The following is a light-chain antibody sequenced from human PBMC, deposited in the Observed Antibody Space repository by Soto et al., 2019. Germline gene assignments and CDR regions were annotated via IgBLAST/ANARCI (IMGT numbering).Light chain of an antibody. V-gene: IGLV1-44*01. J-gene: IGLJ2*01. Sequence: QSVLTQPPSASGTPGQRVTISCSGSSSNIGSNTVNWYQQLPGTATKLLIYSNNQRPSGVPDRFSGSKSGTSASLAISGLQSEDEADYYCAAWDDSLNGVVFGGGTTLTV. CDR1: SSNIGSNT. CDR2: SNN. CDR3: AAWDDSLNGVV.